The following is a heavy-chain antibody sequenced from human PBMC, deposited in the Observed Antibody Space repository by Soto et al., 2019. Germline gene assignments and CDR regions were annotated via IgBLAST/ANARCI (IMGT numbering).Heavy chain of an antibody. J-gene: IGHJ4*02. V-gene: IGHV4-34*01. CDR2: INHSGST. CDR3: ARVYNGGLVIGYFDY. D-gene: IGHD3-16*01. CDR1: GGSFSGYY. Sequence: QVQLQQWGAGLLKPSETLSLTCAVYGGSFSGYYWSWIRQPPGKGLEWIGEINHSGSTNYNPSLKSRVTRSVDTSKNQFSLKLSSVTAADTAVYYCARVYNGGLVIGYFDYWGQGTLVTVSS.